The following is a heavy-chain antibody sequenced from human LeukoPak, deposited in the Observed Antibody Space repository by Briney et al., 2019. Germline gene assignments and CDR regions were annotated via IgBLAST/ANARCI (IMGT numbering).Heavy chain of an antibody. D-gene: IGHD5-18*01. CDR2: ISVYSGDT. CDR1: GYIFTNYG. V-gene: IGHV1-18*01. J-gene: IGHJ4*02. Sequence: ASVTVSFTSSGYIFTNYGITWVRQAPGQGLDWMGWISVYSGDTDYAQNLQGRVTMTTDTSTNTAYMELRSLRSDYTALYYCARSGRYNYGFDYWGQGTLVTVSS. CDR3: ARSGRYNYGFDY.